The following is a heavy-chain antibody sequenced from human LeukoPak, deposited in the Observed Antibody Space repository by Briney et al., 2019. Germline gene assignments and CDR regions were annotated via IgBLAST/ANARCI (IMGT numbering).Heavy chain of an antibody. V-gene: IGHV1-18*01. CDR3: AGLISAGPEDYFDY. D-gene: IGHD3-10*01. CDR1: GYTFSSYG. J-gene: IGHJ4*02. CDR2: ISADIGHT. Sequence: GASVKVSCKASGYTFSSYGITWVRQAPGQGLEWMGWISADIGHTNYVEKLQARVTMTTDRSTNTAYMELRSLRSDDTAVYYCAGLISAGPEDYFDYWGQGTLVTVSS.